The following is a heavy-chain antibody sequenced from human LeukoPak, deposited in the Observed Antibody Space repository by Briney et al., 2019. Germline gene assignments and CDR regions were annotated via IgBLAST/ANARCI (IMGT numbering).Heavy chain of an antibody. Sequence: ASVKVSCKASGYTFTSYDINWVRQATGQGLEWMGWMNPNSGNTGYAQKFQGRVTMTWNTSISTAYMELSSLRSEDTAVYYCARFRYQLLYFDYWGQGTLVTVSS. V-gene: IGHV1-8*01. CDR2: MNPNSGNT. J-gene: IGHJ4*02. D-gene: IGHD2-2*01. CDR1: GYTFTSYD. CDR3: ARFRYQLLYFDY.